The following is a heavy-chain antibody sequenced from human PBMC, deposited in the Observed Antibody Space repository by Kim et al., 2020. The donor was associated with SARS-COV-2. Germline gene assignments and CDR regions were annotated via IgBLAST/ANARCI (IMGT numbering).Heavy chain of an antibody. D-gene: IGHD6-19*01. CDR3: ARDKPDGIAVAGTFDY. CDR1: GFTFSSYS. V-gene: IGHV3-21*04. J-gene: IGHJ4*02. CDR2: ISSSSSYI. Sequence: GGSLRLSCAASGFTFSSYSMNWVRQAPGKGLEWVSSISSSSSYIYYADSVKGRFTISRDNAKNSLYLQMNSLRAEDTAVYYCARDKPDGIAVAGTFDYWGQGTLVTVSS.